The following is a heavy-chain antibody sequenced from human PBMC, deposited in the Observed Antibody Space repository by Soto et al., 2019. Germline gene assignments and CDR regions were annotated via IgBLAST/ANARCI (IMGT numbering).Heavy chain of an antibody. V-gene: IGHV3-30*18. CDR2: ISYDGSNQ. CDR3: AKDLASGKCSFDS. D-gene: IGHD2-15*01. J-gene: IGHJ4*02. Sequence: VGSLRLSCAASGFTFNIYGMHWVRQAPDKGLEWVALISYDGSNQYYADSVRGRFTISRDNSKNTLFLQMNSLRADDTAVYYWAKDLASGKCSFDSWGKRTLVTVSS. CDR1: GFTFNIYG.